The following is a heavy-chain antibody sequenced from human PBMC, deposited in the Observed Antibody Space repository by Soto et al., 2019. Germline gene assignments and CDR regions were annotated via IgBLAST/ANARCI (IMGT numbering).Heavy chain of an antibody. D-gene: IGHD1-26*01. Sequence: GRSKRLSCAVSGCTFSSFWMSWVRQDQKKGLEWVATINQDESENFYVDSVKGRFTISRDNAKNSLSLQMSSLRAEDTAIYFWARDPLRHSGSLWGQGTLVTVSS. CDR3: ARDPLRHSGSL. V-gene: IGHV3-7*01. CDR2: INQDESEN. CDR1: GCTFSSFW. J-gene: IGHJ4*02.